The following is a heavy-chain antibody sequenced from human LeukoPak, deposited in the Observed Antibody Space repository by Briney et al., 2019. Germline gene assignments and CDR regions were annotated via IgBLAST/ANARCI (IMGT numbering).Heavy chain of an antibody. J-gene: IGHJ5*02. CDR2: INPNSGGT. D-gene: IGHD2-15*01. V-gene: IGHV1-2*02. CDR1: GYTFTGYY. Sequence: ASVKVSCKASGYTFTGYYLHWVRQAPGQGLEWMGWINPNSGGTNYAQNFRGRVTMTRDTSISTAYMELSRLRSDDTAVYYCARDVGGGSLNWFDPWGQGTLVSVSS. CDR3: ARDVGGGSLNWFDP.